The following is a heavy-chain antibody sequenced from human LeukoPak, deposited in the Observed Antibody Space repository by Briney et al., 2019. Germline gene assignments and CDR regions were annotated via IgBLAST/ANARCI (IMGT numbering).Heavy chain of an antibody. V-gene: IGHV4-4*07. CDR3: AGGHYDFWSGYYTSFDY. D-gene: IGHD3-3*01. J-gene: IGHJ4*02. CDR1: GGSNSSYY. CDR2: IYTSGST. Sequence: SETLSLTCTVSGGSNSSYYWSWIRQPAGKGLEWIGRIYTSGSTNYNPSLKSRVTMSVNTSKNQFSLKLSSVTAADTAVYYCAGGHYDFWSGYYTSFDYWGQGTLVTVSS.